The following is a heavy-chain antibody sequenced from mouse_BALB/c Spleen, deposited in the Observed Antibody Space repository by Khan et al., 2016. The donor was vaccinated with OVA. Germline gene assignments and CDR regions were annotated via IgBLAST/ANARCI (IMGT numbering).Heavy chain of an antibody. V-gene: IGHV1-7*01. Sequence: VQLQQSGAELAKPGASVKMSCKASGYTFINYWILWVKQRPGQGLEWIGSINPSTGYTEYNQNFKDKATLTADKSSSTAYMHLSSLTSEDAAVYYCARRGLRWDFDYGGQGTTLTVSS. CDR1: GYTFINYW. J-gene: IGHJ2*01. CDR3: ARRGLRWDFDY. CDR2: INPSTGYT. D-gene: IGHD1-1*01.